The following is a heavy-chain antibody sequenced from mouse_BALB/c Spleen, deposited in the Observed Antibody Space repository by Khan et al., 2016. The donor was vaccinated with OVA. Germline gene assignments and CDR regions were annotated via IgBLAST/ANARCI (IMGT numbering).Heavy chain of an antibody. CDR1: GFNFSSYG. Sequence: EVQLVESGGDLVKPGGSLKLSCAASGFNFSSYGMSWVRQTPDKRLEWVATISSGGHYTYFPASVRGRFTISRDNAKNTLYLQLSSLKSEDTAMYYCARTINTAKGDYYAMDYWGQGTSVTVSS. V-gene: IGHV5-6*01. CDR3: ARTINTAKGDYYAMDY. D-gene: IGHD1-2*01. J-gene: IGHJ4*01. CDR2: ISSGGHYT.